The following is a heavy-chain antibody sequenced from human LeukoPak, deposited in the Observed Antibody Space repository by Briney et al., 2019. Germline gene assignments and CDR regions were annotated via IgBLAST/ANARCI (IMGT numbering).Heavy chain of an antibody. CDR1: GFSISSGYY. V-gene: IGHV4-38-2*01. CDR3: GGGDYHNEGGAFDI. J-gene: IGHJ3*02. Sequence: SETLSLTCAVSGFSISSGYYWGWIRQPPGKGLEWIGSIYHSGTTYYNPSLESRVTILVDTSKNQFSLRLNSLTAADTAVYYGGGGDYHNEGGAFDIWGQGTMVTVSS. CDR2: IYHSGTT. D-gene: IGHD3-16*01.